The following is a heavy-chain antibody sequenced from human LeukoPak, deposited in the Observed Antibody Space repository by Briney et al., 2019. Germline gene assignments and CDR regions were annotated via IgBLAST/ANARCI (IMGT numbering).Heavy chain of an antibody. V-gene: IGHV4-34*01. CDR2: INHSGST. J-gene: IGHJ4*02. D-gene: IGHD6-19*01. Sequence: SETLSLTCAVYGGSFSGYYWSWIPQPPGKGLEWIGEINHSGSTNYNPSLKSRVTISVDTSKNQFSLKLSSVTAADTAVYYCARDSSSGWYEYHYFDYWGQGTLVTVSS. CDR3: ARDSSSGWYEYHYFDY. CDR1: GGSFSGYY.